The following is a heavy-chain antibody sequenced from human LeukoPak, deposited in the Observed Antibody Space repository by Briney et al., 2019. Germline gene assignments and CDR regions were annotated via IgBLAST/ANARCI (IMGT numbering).Heavy chain of an antibody. V-gene: IGHV1-2*02. Sequence: ASVKVSCKASGYTFTGYYMHWVRQAPGQGLEWMGWINPNSGGTNYAQKFQGRVTMTRDTSISTAYMELSRLRSDDTAVYYCASAGGRDCSSTSCYPYYWGQGTLVTVSS. D-gene: IGHD2-2*01. CDR1: GYTFTGYY. CDR2: INPNSGGT. J-gene: IGHJ4*02. CDR3: ASAGGRDCSSTSCYPYY.